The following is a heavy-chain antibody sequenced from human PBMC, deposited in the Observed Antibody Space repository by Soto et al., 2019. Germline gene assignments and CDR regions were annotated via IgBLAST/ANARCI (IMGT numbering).Heavy chain of an antibody. CDR2: ISYDGSNK. J-gene: IGHJ6*02. D-gene: IGHD5-12*01. CDR1: GFTFSSYG. Sequence: QVQLVESGGGVVQPGRSLRLSCAASGFTFSSYGMHWVRQAPGKGLEWVAVISYDGSNKYYADSVKGRFTISRDNSKNTLYLQMNSLRAEDTAVYYCAKDQGYSGYDGFYYGMDVWGQGTTVTVSS. V-gene: IGHV3-30*18. CDR3: AKDQGYSGYDGFYYGMDV.